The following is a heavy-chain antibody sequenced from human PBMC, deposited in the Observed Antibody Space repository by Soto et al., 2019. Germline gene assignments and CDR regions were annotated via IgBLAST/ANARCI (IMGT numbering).Heavy chain of an antibody. CDR2: ISYDGSNK. D-gene: IGHD6-6*01. V-gene: IGHV3-30*18. J-gene: IGHJ4*02. Sequence: QVQLVESGGGVVQPGRSLRLSCAASGFTFSSYGMHWVRQAPGKGLDWVAVISYDGSNKYYAESVKGRFTISRENSNNTLYLEMSSLRAEDTAVYYCAKDRSGIIAAYYFDYWGQGTPVTVSS. CDR1: GFTFSSYG. CDR3: AKDRSGIIAAYYFDY.